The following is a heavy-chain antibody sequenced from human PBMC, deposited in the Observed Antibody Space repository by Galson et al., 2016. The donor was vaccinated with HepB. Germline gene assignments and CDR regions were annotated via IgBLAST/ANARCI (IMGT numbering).Heavy chain of an antibody. V-gene: IGHV3-30*18. Sequence: SLRLSCAASGFSFDRYGMHWVRQAPGKGLEWVAIIPYDGSNKNYADSVKGRFTISRDNSKNMLYLQMYSLRAEDTAVYFCAKDLVDYGDYDHYYYGMDVWGQGTTVTVSS. CDR3: AKDLVDYGDYDHYYYGMDV. J-gene: IGHJ6*02. CDR2: IPYDGSNK. CDR1: GFSFDRYG. D-gene: IGHD4-17*01.